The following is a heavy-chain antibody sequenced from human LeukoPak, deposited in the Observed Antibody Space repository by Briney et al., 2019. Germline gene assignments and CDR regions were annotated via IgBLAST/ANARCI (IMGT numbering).Heavy chain of an antibody. J-gene: IGHJ4*02. V-gene: IGHV4-34*01. CDR3: ASGVAGDIVVVPAAIGAGPLDY. CDR2: INHSGST. D-gene: IGHD2-2*01. Sequence: PSETLSLTCAVYGGSFSGYYWSWIRQPPGKGLEWIGEINHSGSTNYNPSLKSRVTISVDTSKNQFSLKLSSVTAADTAVYYCASGVAGDIVVVPAAIGAGPLDYWGQGTLVTVSS. CDR1: GGSFSGYY.